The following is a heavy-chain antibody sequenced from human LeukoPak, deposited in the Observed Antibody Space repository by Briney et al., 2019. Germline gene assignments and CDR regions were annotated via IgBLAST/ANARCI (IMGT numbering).Heavy chain of an antibody. CDR1: GFSFSTYG. D-gene: IGHD2/OR15-2a*01. J-gene: IGHJ4*02. Sequence: GGSLRLSCTASGFSFSTYGTHWVRQAPGKGLEWVAVISYDGSNKYYGDSMKGRFTISRDNFKDTLTLQMNSLRAEDTAVYYCAKEVYGRSVFEHWGQGALVAVSS. CDR3: AKEVYGRSVFEH. CDR2: ISYDGSNK. V-gene: IGHV3-30*18.